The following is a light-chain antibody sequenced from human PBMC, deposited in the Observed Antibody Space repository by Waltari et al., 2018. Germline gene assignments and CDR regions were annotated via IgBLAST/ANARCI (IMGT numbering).Light chain of an antibody. CDR1: QSISSR. CDR3: QQYNSYSRT. J-gene: IGKJ1*01. V-gene: IGKV1-5*03. CDR2: KAS. Sequence: DIQMTQSPSTLSASVGHRVTITCRASQSISSRLAWYQPKPGKAPKLLIYKASSLESGVPSRFSGSGSGTEFTLNISSLQPDDFATYYCQQYNSYSRTFGQGTKVEIK.